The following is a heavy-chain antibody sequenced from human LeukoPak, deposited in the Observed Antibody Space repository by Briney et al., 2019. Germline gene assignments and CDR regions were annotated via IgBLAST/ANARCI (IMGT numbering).Heavy chain of an antibody. CDR3: ARCPKGVYYYYMDV. V-gene: IGHV4-59*01. CDR2: IYYSGST. Sequence: PSETLSLTCTVSGGSISSYYWSWIRQPPGKGLEWIGYIYYSGSTDYNPSLKSRVTISVDTSKNQFSLKLTSVTAADTAVYYCARCPKGVYYYYMDVWGKGTTVTVSS. J-gene: IGHJ6*03. CDR1: GGSISSYY.